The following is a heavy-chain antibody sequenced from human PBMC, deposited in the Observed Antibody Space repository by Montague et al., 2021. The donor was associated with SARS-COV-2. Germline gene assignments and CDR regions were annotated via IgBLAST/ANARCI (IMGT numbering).Heavy chain of an antibody. J-gene: IGHJ4*02. CDR2: ISYDGSNK. V-gene: IGHV3-30-3*01. CDR1: GFTFSSYA. CDR3: ACSLLWSIDY. D-gene: IGHD3-10*01. Sequence: SLRLSCAASGFTFSSYAMHWVRQAPGKGLEWVAVISYDGSNKYYADSVKGRFTISRDNSKNTLYLQMNSPRAEDTAVYYCACSLLWSIDYWGQGTLVTVSS.